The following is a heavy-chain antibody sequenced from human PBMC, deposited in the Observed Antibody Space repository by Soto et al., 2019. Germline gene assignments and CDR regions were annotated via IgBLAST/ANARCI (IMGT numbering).Heavy chain of an antibody. CDR2: FNTGNGDT. CDR3: ARVVPLYDRTSPLDY. J-gene: IGHJ4*02. V-gene: IGHV1-3*04. CDR1: GYTFSTYG. D-gene: IGHD3-22*01. Sequence: ASVKVSCQASGYTFSTYGIHWVRQAPGQRLEWMGWFNTGNGDTKYSQKFQGRVTLTGDTSASTASMELSGLRSADTAVYYCARVVPLYDRTSPLDYWGQGTLVTVSS.